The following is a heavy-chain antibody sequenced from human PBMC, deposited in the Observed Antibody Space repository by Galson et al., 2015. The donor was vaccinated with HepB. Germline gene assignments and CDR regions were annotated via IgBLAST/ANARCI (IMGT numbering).Heavy chain of an antibody. CDR3: ARGALIVVVDANPNNWFDP. CDR2: ISAYDSST. J-gene: IGHJ5*02. V-gene: IGHV1-18*01. CDR1: GYTFSSYS. D-gene: IGHD2-15*01. Sequence: SVKVSCKASGYTFSSYSIAWVRQAPGQGLEWMGWISAYDSSTKYAQKFQGRVTMTTETSTSTAYMELRSLRSDDTAVYYCARGALIVVVDANPNNWFDPWGQGTLVTVSS.